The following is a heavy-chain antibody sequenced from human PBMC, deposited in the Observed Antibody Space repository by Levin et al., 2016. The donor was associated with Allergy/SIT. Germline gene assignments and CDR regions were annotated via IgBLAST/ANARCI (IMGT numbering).Heavy chain of an antibody. CDR3: ARGGGLNYFDP. D-gene: IGHD2-15*01. CDR2: IHSSGST. J-gene: IGHJ5*02. Sequence: GSLRLSCTVSGGSSSGYFWSWIRQPPGKGLEYIGYIHSSGSTYYNPSLRSRVTMSVDLSKNQFSLKLSSLTAADSAVYYCARGGGLNYFDPWGQGTLVTVSS. V-gene: IGHV4-59*01. CDR1: GGSSSGYF.